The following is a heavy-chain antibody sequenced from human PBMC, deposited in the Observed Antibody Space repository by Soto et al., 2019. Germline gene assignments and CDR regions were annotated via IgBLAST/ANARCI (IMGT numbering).Heavy chain of an antibody. D-gene: IGHD1-26*01. CDR3: STMPGIVGATHFDY. CDR2: IYHSGST. CDR1: GGSISSSNW. V-gene: IGHV4-4*02. Sequence: QVQLQESGPGLVKSSGTLSLTCAVSGGSISSSNWWSWVRQPPGKGLEWIGEIYHSGSTNYNPSPKSRATIAVDKSKNQFFLKLSSVTAADTAVYYCSTMPGIVGATHFDYWGQGTLVTVSS. J-gene: IGHJ4*02.